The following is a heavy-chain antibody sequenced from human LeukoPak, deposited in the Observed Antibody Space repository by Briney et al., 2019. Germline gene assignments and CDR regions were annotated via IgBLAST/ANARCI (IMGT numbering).Heavy chain of an antibody. CDR2: MNPNSGNT. D-gene: IGHD3-10*01. Sequence: GASVKVSCKASGYTFTSYDINWVRQATGQGLEWMGWMNPNSGNTGYAQKFQGRVTITRSTSISTAYMELSSLRSEDTAVYYCARVSRVDGSRIYWGQGTLVTVSS. CDR1: GYTFTSYD. V-gene: IGHV1-8*03. CDR3: ARVSRVDGSRIY. J-gene: IGHJ4*02.